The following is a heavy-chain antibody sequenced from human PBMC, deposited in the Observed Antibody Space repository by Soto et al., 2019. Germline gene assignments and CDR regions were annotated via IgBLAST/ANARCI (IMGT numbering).Heavy chain of an antibody. V-gene: IGHV3-7*01. CDR1: GFTFSHYW. Sequence: PGGSLRLSCAASGFTFSHYWMNWVRQAPGKGPEWVANIKQGGSEKNYLGSVKGRFTISRDDAKNSLYLQMNSLRAEDTAVYYCARSSGWLVEYWGRGTLVSVSS. CDR3: ARSSGWLVEY. CDR2: IKQGGSEK. J-gene: IGHJ4*02. D-gene: IGHD6-19*01.